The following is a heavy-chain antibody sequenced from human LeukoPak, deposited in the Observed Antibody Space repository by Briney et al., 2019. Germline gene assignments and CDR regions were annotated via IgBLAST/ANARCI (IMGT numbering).Heavy chain of an antibody. D-gene: IGHD1-26*01. CDR3: ATLGDFVAFTS. V-gene: IGHV1-18*01. CDR1: GYTFTSYG. CDR2: ISAYNGNT. Sequence: VASEKVSCKASGYTFTSYGISWVRQAPVQGLEWMGWISAYNGNTNYAQKLQGRVTMTTDTSTSTAYMELRSLRSDDTAVYYCATLGDFVAFTSWGQGTLVTVST. J-gene: IGHJ5*02.